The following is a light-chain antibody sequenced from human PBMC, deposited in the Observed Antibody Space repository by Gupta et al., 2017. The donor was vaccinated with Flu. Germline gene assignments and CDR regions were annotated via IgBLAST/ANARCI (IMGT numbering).Light chain of an antibody. V-gene: IGLV1-51*01. CDR1: HSNIGNNY. J-gene: IGLJ3*02. Sequence: KATFPTSGTHSNIGNNYISWYPKHTQTAPKLLSFVKNMRRSGIPHRFSGAKSGTTATLGITGLQTGDEAVDYCGTSYTSMNTWVFGGGTKLTVL. CDR2: VKN. CDR3: GTSYTSMNTWV.